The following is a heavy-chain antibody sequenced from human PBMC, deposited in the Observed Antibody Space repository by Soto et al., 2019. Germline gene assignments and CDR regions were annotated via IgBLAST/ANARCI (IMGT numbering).Heavy chain of an antibody. Sequence: SETLSLTCTVSGGSVSSGSYYWSWIRQPPGKGLEWIGYIYYSGSTNYNPSLKSRVTISVDTSKNQFSLKLSSVTAADTAVYYCARDFSSSWNYSYYGMDVWGQGTTVT. J-gene: IGHJ6*02. CDR1: GGSVSSGSYY. V-gene: IGHV4-61*01. CDR3: ARDFSSSWNYSYYGMDV. D-gene: IGHD6-13*01. CDR2: IYYSGST.